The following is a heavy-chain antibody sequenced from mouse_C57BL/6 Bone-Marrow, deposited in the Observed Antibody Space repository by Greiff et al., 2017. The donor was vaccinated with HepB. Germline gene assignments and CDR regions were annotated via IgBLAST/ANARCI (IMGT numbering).Heavy chain of an antibody. CDR3: ARRGPPDV. V-gene: IGHV5-12*01. Sequence: EVKLVESGGGLVQPGGSLKLSCAASGFTFSDYYMYWVRQTPEKRLEWVAYISNGGGSTYYPDTVKGRFTISRDNAKNTRYLQMSRLKSEDTAMYYCARRGPPDVWGTGTTVTVSS. CDR2: ISNGGGST. CDR1: GFTFSDYY. J-gene: IGHJ1*03.